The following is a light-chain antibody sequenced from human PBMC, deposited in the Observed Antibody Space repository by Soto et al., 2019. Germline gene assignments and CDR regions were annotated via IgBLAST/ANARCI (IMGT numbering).Light chain of an antibody. CDR3: QQRSNWPSYT. CDR1: QSVSSY. J-gene: IGKJ2*01. V-gene: IGKV3-11*01. CDR2: DVS. Sequence: EIVLTQSPATLSLSPGERATLSCRASQSVSSYLAWYQQKPGQAPRLLIYDVSTRATGIPARFSGSGSGTDFTLTISSLEPEDFAVYYCQQRSNWPSYTFGQGTKLEIK.